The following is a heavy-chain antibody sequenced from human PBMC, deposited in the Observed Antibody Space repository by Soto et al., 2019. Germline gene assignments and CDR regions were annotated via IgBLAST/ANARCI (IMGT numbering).Heavy chain of an antibody. CDR1: GFTFSSYS. CDR3: ARAPIDDYGQYYFDY. D-gene: IGHD4-17*01. CDR2: ISSSSSTI. V-gene: IGHV3-48*01. J-gene: IGHJ4*02. Sequence: GGSLRLACAASGFTFSSYSMNWVRQAPGKGLEWVSYISSSSSTIYYADSVKGRFTISRDNAKNSLYLQMNSLRAEDTAVYYCARAPIDDYGQYYFDYWGQGTLVTVSS.